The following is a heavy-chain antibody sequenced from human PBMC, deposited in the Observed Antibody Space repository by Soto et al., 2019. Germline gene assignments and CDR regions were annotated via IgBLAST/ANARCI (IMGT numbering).Heavy chain of an antibody. V-gene: IGHV4-31*03. D-gene: IGHD6-13*01. CDR1: GGSISSGGYY. CDR2: IYYSGST. Sequence: SETLSLTCTVSGGSISSGGYYWSWIRQHTGKGLEWIGYIYYSGSTYYNPSLKSRVTISVDTSKNQFSLTLSSVTAADTAVYYCARALAAAGTPNWFDPWGQGTLVTVSS. CDR3: ARALAAAGTPNWFDP. J-gene: IGHJ5*02.